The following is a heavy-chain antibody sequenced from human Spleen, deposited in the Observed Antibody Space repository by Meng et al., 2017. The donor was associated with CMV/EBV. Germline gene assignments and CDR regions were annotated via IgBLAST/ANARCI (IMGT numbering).Heavy chain of an antibody. CDR2: INHSGST. J-gene: IGHJ6*02. D-gene: IGHD5-24*01. V-gene: IGHV4-34*01. CDR3: ARGQRGLQRGRYYYRMDV. CDR1: GGSFSDYY. Sequence: GSLRLSCAVYGGSFSDYYWSWIRQALGKGLEWIGEINHSGSTTYNPSLKSRGRVTISVDRSENEFSLNLSAVTAADTAVYFCARGQRGLQRGRYYYRMDVWAQGTTVTVSS.